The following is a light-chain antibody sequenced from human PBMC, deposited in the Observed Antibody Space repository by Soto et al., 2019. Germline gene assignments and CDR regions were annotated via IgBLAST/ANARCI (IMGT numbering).Light chain of an antibody. CDR3: AAWDDSLSGKV. V-gene: IGLV1-47*01. CDR1: SSNIGSNY. Sequence: QSVLTRAPSASGTPGQRVTISCSGSSSNIGSNYVYWYQQLPGTAPKLLIYRNNQRPSGVPDRFSGSKSGTSASLAISGHRPEDEADYYCAAWDDSLSGKVFGTGTKVTVL. CDR2: RNN. J-gene: IGLJ1*01.